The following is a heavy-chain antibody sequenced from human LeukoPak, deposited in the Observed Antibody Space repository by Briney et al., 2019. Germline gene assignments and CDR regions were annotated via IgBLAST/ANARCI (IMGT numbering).Heavy chain of an antibody. D-gene: IGHD6-13*01. Sequence: PGGSLRLSCAASGFTFSSYSMNWVRQAPGKGLEWVSSISSSSSYIYYADSVKGRFTISRDNAKNSLYLQMNSLRAEDTAVYYCAREVGAQGWSSWPYFDYWGQGTLVTVSS. CDR1: GFTFSSYS. CDR3: AREVGAQGWSSWPYFDY. J-gene: IGHJ4*02. V-gene: IGHV3-21*01. CDR2: ISSSSSYI.